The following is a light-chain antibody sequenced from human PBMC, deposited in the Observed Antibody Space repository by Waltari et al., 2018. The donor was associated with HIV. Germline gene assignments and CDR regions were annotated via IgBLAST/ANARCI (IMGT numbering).Light chain of an antibody. Sequence: SYDLTQTPSLSVSPGQTARINCSRGALPKKYSSWYRQKAGQAPVLLIYKDIERPSGIPELISGSESGTGITLTISGVQAEDEGDYFCQSTDFDGTWVFGGGTRLTVL. CDR1: ALPKKY. CDR3: QSTDFDGTWV. J-gene: IGLJ3*02. CDR2: KDI. V-gene: IGLV3-25*03.